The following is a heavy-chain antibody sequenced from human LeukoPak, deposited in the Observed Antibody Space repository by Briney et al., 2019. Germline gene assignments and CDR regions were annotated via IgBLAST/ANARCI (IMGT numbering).Heavy chain of an antibody. J-gene: IGHJ3*02. V-gene: IGHV4-59*01. CDR3: ARGPTTMIVVGDAFDI. D-gene: IGHD3-22*01. CDR2: IYYSGST. CDR1: GGSISSYY. Sequence: SETLSLTCTVSGGSISSYYWSWIRQPPGKGLEWIGYIYYSGSTNYNPSLKSRVTISVDTSKNQFSLKLSSVTAADTAVYYCARGPTTMIVVGDAFDIWGQGTMVTVSS.